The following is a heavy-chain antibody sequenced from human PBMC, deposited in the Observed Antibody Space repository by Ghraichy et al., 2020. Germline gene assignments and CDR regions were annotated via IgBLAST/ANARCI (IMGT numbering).Heavy chain of an antibody. V-gene: IGHV3-33*01. CDR1: GFTFSSYG. CDR2: IWYDGSNK. Sequence: GGSLRLSCAASGFTFSSYGMHWVRQAPGKGLEWVAVIWYDGSNKYYADSVKGRFTISRDNSKNTLYLQMNSLRAEDTAVYYCARDGYSGYDDYYYYVMDVWGQGTTVTVSS. CDR3: ARDGYSGYDDYYYYVMDV. D-gene: IGHD5-12*01. J-gene: IGHJ6*02.